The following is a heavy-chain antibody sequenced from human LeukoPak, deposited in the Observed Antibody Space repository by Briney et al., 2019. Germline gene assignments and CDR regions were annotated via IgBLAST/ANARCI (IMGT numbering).Heavy chain of an antibody. J-gene: IGHJ3*02. D-gene: IGHD1-1*01. CDR1: GFIIVNAW. Sequence: PGGSLRLSCAPSGFIIVNAWMNWVRQAPGKGLEWVGRIKSRADGGTTDYAAPVNGRFTISRDGSALYLQMNSLKTEDTAVYYCATVYGGNDIASDIWGQGTTATVSS. V-gene: IGHV3-15*01. CDR3: ATVYGGNDIASDI. CDR2: IKSRADGGTT.